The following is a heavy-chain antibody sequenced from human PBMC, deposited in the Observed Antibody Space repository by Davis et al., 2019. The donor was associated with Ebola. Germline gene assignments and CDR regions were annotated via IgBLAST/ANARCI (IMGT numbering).Heavy chain of an antibody. Sequence: GGSLRLSCAASGFTFSSYWMSWVRQAPGKGLEWVANIKQDGSEKYYVDSVKGRFTISRDNAKNSLYLQMNSLRAEDTAVYYCASAAVSYYYGMDVWGQGTTVTVSS. CDR1: GFTFSSYW. CDR3: ASAAVSYYYGMDV. CDR2: IKQDGSEK. D-gene: IGHD2-2*01. V-gene: IGHV3-7*03. J-gene: IGHJ6*02.